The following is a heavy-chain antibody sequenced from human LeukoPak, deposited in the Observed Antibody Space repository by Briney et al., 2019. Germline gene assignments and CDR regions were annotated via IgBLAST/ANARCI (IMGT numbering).Heavy chain of an antibody. CDR3: AKDPLSSGYYYYGMDV. Sequence: PGGSLRLSCAASGVSFSSNAMSCFRRAPRKGLEWGSAISGSGGSTYYAESVKGRVTISRDNSKNTLYLQMNSLRAEDTAVYYCAKDPLSSGYYYYGMDVWRQGTTVTVSS. CDR1: GVSFSSNA. CDR2: ISGSGGST. V-gene: IGHV3-23*01. D-gene: IGHD6-19*01. J-gene: IGHJ6*02.